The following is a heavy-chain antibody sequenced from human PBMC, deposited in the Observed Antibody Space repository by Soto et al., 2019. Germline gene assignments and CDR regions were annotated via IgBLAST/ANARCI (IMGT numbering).Heavy chain of an antibody. Sequence: GGSLRLSCAASGFTFSSYSMTWVRQPPGKGLEWLSYISTSSSTIYYADSVKGRFTISRDNAKNSLYLQMNSLRAEDTAVYYCAGSYDYGDYPFDLWGRGTLVTVSP. V-gene: IGHV3-48*01. CDR2: ISTSSSTI. J-gene: IGHJ2*01. CDR3: AGSYDYGDYPFDL. D-gene: IGHD4-17*01. CDR1: GFTFSSYS.